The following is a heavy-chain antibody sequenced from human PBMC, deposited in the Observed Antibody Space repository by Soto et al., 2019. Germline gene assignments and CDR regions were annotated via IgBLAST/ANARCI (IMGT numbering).Heavy chain of an antibody. CDR3: ARAPYYYDSSGYQPYYFDY. J-gene: IGHJ4*02. CDR1: GGTFSSYA. V-gene: IGHV1-69*01. Sequence: QVQLVQSGAEVKKPGSSVKVSCKASGGTFSSYAISWVRQAPGQGLEWMGGIIPIFGTANYAQKFQGRVTITADESTGTAYMELSSLRSEDTAVYYCARAPYYYDSSGYQPYYFDYWGQGTLVTVSS. D-gene: IGHD3-22*01. CDR2: IIPIFGTA.